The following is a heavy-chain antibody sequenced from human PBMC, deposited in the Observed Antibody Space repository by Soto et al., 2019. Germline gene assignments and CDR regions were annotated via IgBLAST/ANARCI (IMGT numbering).Heavy chain of an antibody. CDR1: GYSFTSYW. D-gene: IGHD3-16*02. V-gene: IGHV5-51*01. Sequence: PRESMKISCKGSGYSFTSYWIGWVRQMPGKGLEWMGIIYPGDSDTRYSPSFQGQVTISADKSISTAYLQWSSLKASDTAMYYCARRTRDYVWGSYRYDSYYYGMDVWGQGTTVTVSS. CDR3: ARRTRDYVWGSYRYDSYYYGMDV. CDR2: IYPGDSDT. J-gene: IGHJ6*02.